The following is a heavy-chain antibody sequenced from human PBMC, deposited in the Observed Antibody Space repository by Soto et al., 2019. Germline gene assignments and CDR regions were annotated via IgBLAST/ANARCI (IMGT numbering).Heavy chain of an antibody. Sequence: QVQLVQPGAEVKKPGSSVKVSCKASGGTFSSYAISWVRQAPGQGLEWMGGIIPIFGTANYAQKFQGRVTITADESTSTAYMELSSLRSEDTAVYYCASPHAMQLVGYYYYGMDVWGQGTTGTVSS. V-gene: IGHV1-69*01. CDR2: IIPIFGTA. D-gene: IGHD6-6*01. CDR3: ASPHAMQLVGYYYYGMDV. CDR1: GGTFSSYA. J-gene: IGHJ6*02.